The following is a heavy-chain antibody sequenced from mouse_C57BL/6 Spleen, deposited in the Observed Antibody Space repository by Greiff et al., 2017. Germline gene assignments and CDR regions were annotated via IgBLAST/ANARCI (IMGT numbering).Heavy chain of an antibody. D-gene: IGHD1-1*01. Sequence: VMLVESGAELVQPGASVQLSCTASGSTFTESTLPWVQQRSGQGLAWIGWFYPGRGSRKDNEKDKEKATLAADKASSTVYMELRRLTSEDSAVYFSARHEDYYGTMPRDYARDDWGQGTSVTVSS. CDR3: ARHEDYYGTMPRDYARDD. CDR1: GSTFTEST. J-gene: IGHJ4*01. V-gene: IGHV1-62-2*01. CDR2: FYPGRGSR.